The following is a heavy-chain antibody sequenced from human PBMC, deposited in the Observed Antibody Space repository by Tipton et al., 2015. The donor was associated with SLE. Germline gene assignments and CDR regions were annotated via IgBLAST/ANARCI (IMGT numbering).Heavy chain of an antibody. CDR1: GYTFTGYF. J-gene: IGHJ2*01. CDR2: ISPNSGGT. V-gene: IGHV1-2*06. CDR3: ASQQWSGHFDL. Sequence: QVQLVQSGAEVKKPGASVKVSCKASGYTFTGYFVHWVRQAPGQGLEWMGRISPNSGGTNYAQKFQGRVTMTRDTSITTAYMELSRLKSDDTAVYYCASQQWSGHFDLWGRGTLVTVSS. D-gene: IGHD6-19*01.